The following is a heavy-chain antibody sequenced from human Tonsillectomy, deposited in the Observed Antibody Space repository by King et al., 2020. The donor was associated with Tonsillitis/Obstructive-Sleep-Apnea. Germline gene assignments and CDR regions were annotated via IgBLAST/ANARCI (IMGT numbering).Heavy chain of an antibody. Sequence: VTLKESGPALVKPTQTLTLTCTVSGISVSRSGMSVNWLRQPPGKALEWLARVDFDDDKFYNTSLKTRLTISKDTSKNQVVLKMTNMDPMDTATYYCSRSTINGLYEGDHFDVWGQGTVVTVSP. CDR3: SRSTINGLYEGDHFDV. CDR1: GISVSRSGMS. J-gene: IGHJ3*01. D-gene: IGHD5-12*01. V-gene: IGHV2-70*04. CDR2: VDFDDDK.